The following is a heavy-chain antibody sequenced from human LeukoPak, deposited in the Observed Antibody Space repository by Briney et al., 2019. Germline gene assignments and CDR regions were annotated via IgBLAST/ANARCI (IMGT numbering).Heavy chain of an antibody. J-gene: IGHJ4*02. CDR1: GYTFTSYY. Sequence: ASVKVSCKASGYTFTSYYMHWVRQAPGQGLEWMGIINPSGGSTSYAQKFQGGVTMTRDTSTSTVYMELSSLRSEDTAVYYCATGGYYDSSGYSVDYWGQGTLVTVSS. CDR2: INPSGGST. CDR3: ATGGYYDSSGYSVDY. V-gene: IGHV1-46*01. D-gene: IGHD3-22*01.